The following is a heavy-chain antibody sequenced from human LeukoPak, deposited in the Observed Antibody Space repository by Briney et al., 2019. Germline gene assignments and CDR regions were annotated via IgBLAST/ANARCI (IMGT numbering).Heavy chain of an antibody. Sequence: ASVKVSCKASRYTFTGYYMHWVRQAPGQGLEWMGWINPNSGGTNYAQKFQGWVTMTRDTSISTAYMELSRLRSDDTAVYYCARAYGSGSYYTDYWGQGTLVTVSS. J-gene: IGHJ4*02. CDR3: ARAYGSGSYYTDY. D-gene: IGHD3-10*01. V-gene: IGHV1-2*04. CDR1: RYTFTGYY. CDR2: INPNSGGT.